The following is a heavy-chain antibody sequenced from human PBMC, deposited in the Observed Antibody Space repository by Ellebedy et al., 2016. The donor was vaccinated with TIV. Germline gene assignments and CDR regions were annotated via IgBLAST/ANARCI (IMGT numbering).Heavy chain of an antibody. J-gene: IGHJ4*02. CDR1: NYSISSGYF. V-gene: IGHV4-38-2*02. Sequence: GSLRLSCTVSNYSISSGYFWGWIRQPPGKGLEWIGSGYRSGTTYYKSSLKSRATISVDTSKNQFSLKLTSVTASDTAVYYCARENWIYDYWGQGILVTVSS. CDR3: ARENWIYDY. CDR2: GYRSGTT. D-gene: IGHD1-7*01.